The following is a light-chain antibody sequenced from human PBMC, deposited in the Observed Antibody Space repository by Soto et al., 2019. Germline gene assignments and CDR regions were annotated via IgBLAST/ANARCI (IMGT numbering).Light chain of an antibody. CDR1: QSVSSY. V-gene: IGKV3-11*01. J-gene: IGKJ4*02. CDR2: DAS. CDR3: HQRSNWPPLT. Sequence: EIVLTQSPATLSLSPGERATLSCRASQSVSSYLAWYQQKPGQAPRLLSYDASNRATGIPARFSGSGSGTDFTLTISSLEPEDFSVYYCHQRSNWPPLTFGGGTKVEIQ.